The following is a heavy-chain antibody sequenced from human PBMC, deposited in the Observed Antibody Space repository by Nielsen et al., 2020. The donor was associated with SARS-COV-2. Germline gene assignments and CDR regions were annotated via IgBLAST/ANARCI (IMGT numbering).Heavy chain of an antibody. CDR3: ASRANYYDSSGYLPDY. J-gene: IGHJ4*02. V-gene: IGHV1-69*04. D-gene: IGHD3-22*01. CDR1: GYTFTSYA. Sequence: SVKVSCKASGYTFTSYAMHWVRQAPGQRLEWMGRIIPILGIANYAQKFQGRVTITADKSTSTAYMELSSLRSEDTAVYYCASRANYYDSSGYLPDYWGQGTLVTVSS. CDR2: IIPILGIA.